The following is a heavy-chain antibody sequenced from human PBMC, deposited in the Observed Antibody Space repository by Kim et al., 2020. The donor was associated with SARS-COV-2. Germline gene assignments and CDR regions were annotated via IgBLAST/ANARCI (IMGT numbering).Heavy chain of an antibody. CDR3: ARGGGATSSKGYYYYDGM. V-gene: IGHV4-34*01. Sequence: SETLSLTCAVYGGSFSGYYWSWIRQPPGKGLEWMGEINHSGSTNYNPSLKSRVTISVDTSKNKLFLKLSTVTAADTAVYYYARGGGATSSKGYYYYDGM. CDR2: INHSGST. D-gene: IGHD5-12*01. J-gene: IGHJ6*01. CDR1: GGSFSGYY.